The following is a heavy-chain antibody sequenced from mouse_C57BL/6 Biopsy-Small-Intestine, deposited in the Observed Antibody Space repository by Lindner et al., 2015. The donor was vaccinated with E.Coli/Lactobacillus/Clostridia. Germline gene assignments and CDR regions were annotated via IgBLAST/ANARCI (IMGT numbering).Heavy chain of an antibody. CDR1: GFNIKDDY. CDR2: IDPENGDT. V-gene: IGHV14-4*01. D-gene: IGHD2-14*01. CDR3: TLGDREGYYYAMDY. Sequence: EVQLQESGAELVRPGASVKLSCTPSGFNIKDDYMHWVKQRPEQGLEWIGWIDPENGDTEYASKFQGKATITADTSSNTAYLQLSSLTSEDTAVYYCTLGDREGYYYAMDYWSQGTSVTVSS. J-gene: IGHJ4*01.